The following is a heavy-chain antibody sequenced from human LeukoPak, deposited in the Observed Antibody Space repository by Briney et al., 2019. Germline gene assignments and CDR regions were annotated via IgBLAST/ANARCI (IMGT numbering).Heavy chain of an antibody. Sequence: SETLSLTCTVSGGSISSYYWSWIRQPPGKGLEWIGYIYYSGSTNYNPSLKSRVTISVGTSKNQFSLKLSSVTAADTAVYYCARETVGGSGYWGQGTLVTVSS. D-gene: IGHD3-16*01. J-gene: IGHJ4*02. CDR1: GGSISSYY. CDR3: ARETVGGSGY. V-gene: IGHV4-59*12. CDR2: IYYSGST.